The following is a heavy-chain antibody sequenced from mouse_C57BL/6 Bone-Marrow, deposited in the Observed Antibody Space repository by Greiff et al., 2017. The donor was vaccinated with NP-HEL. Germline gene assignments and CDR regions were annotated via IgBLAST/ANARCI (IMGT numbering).Heavy chain of an antibody. Sequence: QVTLKVSGPGILQPSQTLSLTCSFSGFSLSTFGMGVGWIRQPSGQGLEWLAHIWWDDDKYYNPALKSRLTISKDTSKNQVFLKIANVDTADTATYYCARIPTVVAPDVWGTGTTVTVSS. J-gene: IGHJ1*03. CDR3: ARIPTVVAPDV. D-gene: IGHD1-1*01. CDR2: IWWDDDK. CDR1: GFSLSTFGMG. V-gene: IGHV8-8*01.